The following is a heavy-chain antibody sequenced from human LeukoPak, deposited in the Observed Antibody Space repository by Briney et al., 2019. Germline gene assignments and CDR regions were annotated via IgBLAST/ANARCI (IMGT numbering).Heavy chain of an antibody. CDR2: ISSNGGST. CDR1: GLTCSGYA. CDR3: VKDHGYSSAWYVRGFDY. J-gene: IGHJ4*02. V-gene: IGHV3-64D*09. Sequence: PGGSLRLSCSASGLTCSGYAMHWVRQAPGKGLEHVSAISSNGGSTYFADSVKGRFTISRDNSKNMLYLQMSSLRPEDTAVYYCVKDHGYSSAWYVRGFDYWGQGTLVTVSS. D-gene: IGHD6-19*01.